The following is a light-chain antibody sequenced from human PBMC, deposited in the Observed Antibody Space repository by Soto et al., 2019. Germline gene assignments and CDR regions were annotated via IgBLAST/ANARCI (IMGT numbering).Light chain of an antibody. Sequence: GDRVTITGRASRNIGSWLAWYQQKAGKAPNLLIYKASTLETGVPSRFSGSASGTEFTLTISSLQPDDFATYYCQQHANYPITFGGGTKVDI. J-gene: IGKJ4*01. V-gene: IGKV1-5*03. CDR1: RNIGSW. CDR2: KAS. CDR3: QQHANYPIT.